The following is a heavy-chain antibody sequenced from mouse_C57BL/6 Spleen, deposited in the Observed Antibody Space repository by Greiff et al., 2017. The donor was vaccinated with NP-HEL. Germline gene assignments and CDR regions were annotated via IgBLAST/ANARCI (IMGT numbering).Heavy chain of an antibody. Sequence: VQLQQSGPELVKPGASVKISCKASGYTFTDYYMNWVKQSHGKSLEWIGDINPNNGGTSYNQQFKGKATLTVDKSSSTAYMELRSLTSEDSAVYYCARPYYSNGGYFDVWGTGTTVTVSS. D-gene: IGHD2-5*01. CDR3: ARPYYSNGGYFDV. V-gene: IGHV1-26*01. J-gene: IGHJ1*03. CDR1: GYTFTDYY. CDR2: INPNNGGT.